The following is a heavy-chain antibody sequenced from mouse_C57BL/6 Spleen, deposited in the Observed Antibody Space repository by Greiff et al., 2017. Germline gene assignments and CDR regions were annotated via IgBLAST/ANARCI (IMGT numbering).Heavy chain of an antibody. CDR1: GYTFTSYW. CDR2: IDPSDSYT. D-gene: IGHD1-1*01. Sequence: VQLQQPGAELVRPGTSVKLSCKASGYTFTSYWMHWVKQRPGQGLEWIGVIDPSDSYTNYNQKFKGKATLTVDTSSSTAYMQLSSLTSEDSAVYYCARGGGSSYEYFDVWGTGTTVTVSA. CDR3: ARGGGSSYEYFDV. V-gene: IGHV1-59*01. J-gene: IGHJ1*03.